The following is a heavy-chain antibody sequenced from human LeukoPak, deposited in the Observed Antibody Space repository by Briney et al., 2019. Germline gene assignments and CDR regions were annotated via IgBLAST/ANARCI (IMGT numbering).Heavy chain of an antibody. CDR2: IYHNGNT. CDR1: GTSISGSDW. CDR3: AISSYYRVWFDP. Sequence: SETLSLTCVVSGTSISGSDWWSWVRQPPGKGLEWIGEIYHNGNTNYNPSLESRVAISVDKSKNQFSLMLTSVTAADTAVYYCAISSYYRVWFDPWGQGTLVTVSS. J-gene: IGHJ5*02. V-gene: IGHV4-4*02. D-gene: IGHD6-6*01.